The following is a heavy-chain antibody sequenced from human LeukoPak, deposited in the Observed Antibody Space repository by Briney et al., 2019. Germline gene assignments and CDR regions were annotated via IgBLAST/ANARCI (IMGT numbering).Heavy chain of an antibody. CDR2: INPSGGST. CDR1: GYTFTSYY. D-gene: IGHD3-10*01. V-gene: IGHV1-46*01. J-gene: IGHJ4*02. Sequence: GASVKVSCKASGYTFTSYYMHWVRQAPGQGLEWMGIINPSGGSTSYAQEFQGRVTMTRDMSTSTVYMELSSLRSEDTAVYYCASALWFGELQIDYWGQGTLVTVSS. CDR3: ASALWFGELQIDY.